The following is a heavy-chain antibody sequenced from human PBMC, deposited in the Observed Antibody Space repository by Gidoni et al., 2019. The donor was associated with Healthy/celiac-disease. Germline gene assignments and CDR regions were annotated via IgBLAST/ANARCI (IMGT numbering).Heavy chain of an antibody. CDR1: GFTFSSYG. J-gene: IGHJ3*02. CDR3: ARVGGGAYCGGDCYSGAFDI. CDR2: IWYDGSNK. D-gene: IGHD2-21*02. Sequence: QVQLVESGGGVVQPGRSLRLSCAASGFTFSSYGMHLVRQAPGKGREWVAVIWYDGSNKYYADSVKGRFTISRDNSKNTLYLQMNSLRAEDTAVYYCARVGGGAYCGGDCYSGAFDIWGQGTMVTVSS. V-gene: IGHV3-33*01.